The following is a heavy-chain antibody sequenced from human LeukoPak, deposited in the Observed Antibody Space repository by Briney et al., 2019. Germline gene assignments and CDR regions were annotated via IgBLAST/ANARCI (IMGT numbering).Heavy chain of an antibody. CDR1: GGSISSSSYY. V-gene: IGHV4-39*07. CDR3: ASWGTLSVMDV. Sequence: SEALSLTCTVSGGSISSSSYYWGWIRQPPGKGLEWIGSIYYNGSTYYNPSLKSRVTISVDTSKNQFSLKLSSVTAADTAVYYCASWGTLSVMDVWGKGTTVTVSS. J-gene: IGHJ6*03. CDR2: IYYNGST. D-gene: IGHD7-27*01.